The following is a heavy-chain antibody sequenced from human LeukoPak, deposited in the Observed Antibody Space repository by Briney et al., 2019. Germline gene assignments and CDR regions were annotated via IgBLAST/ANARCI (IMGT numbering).Heavy chain of an antibody. Sequence: SETLSRTCAVSGGSVSSDYWSWIRQPPGKGLEWIGEINHSGSTNYNPSLKSRATISVDTSKNQFSLKLSSVTAADTAVYYCARVTTPRITMIPRSFDIWGQGTMVTVSS. V-gene: IGHV4-34*01. CDR1: GGSVSSDY. CDR3: ARVTTPRITMIPRSFDI. D-gene: IGHD3-22*01. J-gene: IGHJ3*02. CDR2: INHSGST.